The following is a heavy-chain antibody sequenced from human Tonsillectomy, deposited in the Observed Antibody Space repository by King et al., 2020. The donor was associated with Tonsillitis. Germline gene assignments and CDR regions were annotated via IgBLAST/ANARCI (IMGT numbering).Heavy chain of an antibody. V-gene: IGHV3-30*02. CDR1: GFTFSSYG. CDR3: AKDLRADYFDGSCSTFDY. J-gene: IGHJ4*02. CDR2: IQYDGRNT. D-gene: IGHD3-22*01. Sequence: VQLVESGGGVVQPGGSLRLSCAASGFTFSSYGMHWVRQAPGKGLEWVAFIQYDGRNTYYADSVKGRFTISRDNSKNTLYVQMNSLRAEDTAVYYCAKDLRADYFDGSCSTFDYRGQGTLVTGSS.